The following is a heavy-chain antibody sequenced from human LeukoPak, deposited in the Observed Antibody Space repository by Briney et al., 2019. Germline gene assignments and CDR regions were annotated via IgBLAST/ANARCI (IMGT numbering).Heavy chain of an antibody. CDR2: IKSKTDGGTT. Sequence: GGSLRLSCAASGFTFSNAWMSWVRQAPGKGLEWVGRIKSKTDGGTTDYAAPVKGRFTISRDDSKNTLYLQMNSLKTEDTAVYYCTTRVYYDSSGYANFDYWGQGTLVTVSS. CDR1: GFTFSNAW. D-gene: IGHD3-22*01. V-gene: IGHV3-15*01. CDR3: TTRVYYDSSGYANFDY. J-gene: IGHJ4*02.